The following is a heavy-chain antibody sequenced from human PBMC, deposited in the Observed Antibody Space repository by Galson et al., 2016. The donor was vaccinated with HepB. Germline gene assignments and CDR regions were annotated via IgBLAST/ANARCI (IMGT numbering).Heavy chain of an antibody. Sequence: SLRLSCAPSGFTFITYSMNWVRQAPGRGLEWVSSISSSSSFIYYADSVKGRFTISRDNAKNSLHLQMNSPRAEATAVYYCAREGDPGRQLVRRSSFDYWGQGALVTVSS. V-gene: IGHV3-21*01. CDR1: GFTFITYS. D-gene: IGHD6-6*01. CDR3: AREGDPGRQLVRRSSFDY. CDR2: ISSSSSFI. J-gene: IGHJ4*02.